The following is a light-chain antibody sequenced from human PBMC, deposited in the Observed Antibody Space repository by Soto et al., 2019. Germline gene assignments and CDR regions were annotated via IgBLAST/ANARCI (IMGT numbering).Light chain of an antibody. J-gene: IGKJ1*01. CDR3: QQYGSSSWT. CDR1: QSISSSY. Sequence: IGLTQSACTLSLSPGKRATLSCRASQSISSSYLAWYQQRPGQAPRLLIYGASSRATGIPDRFSGSGSGTEFTLTISRLEPEDFAVYYCQQYGSSSWTFGQRTKVDIK. CDR2: GAS. V-gene: IGKV3-20*01.